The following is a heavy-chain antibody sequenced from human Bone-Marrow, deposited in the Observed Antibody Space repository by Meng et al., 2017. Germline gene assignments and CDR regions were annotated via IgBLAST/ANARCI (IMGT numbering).Heavy chain of an antibody. J-gene: IGHJ4*02. CDR2: IRSKAYGGTT. CDR1: GFTFGDYA. CDR3: TRLVTVDY. V-gene: IGHV3-49*04. Sequence: GESLKISCTASGFTFGDYAMSWVRQAPGKGLEWVGFIRSKAYGGTTEYAASVKGRFTISSDNSKIIAYLQMNSLKTEDTAVYYCTRLVTVDYWGQGTLVTVSS. D-gene: IGHD4-17*01.